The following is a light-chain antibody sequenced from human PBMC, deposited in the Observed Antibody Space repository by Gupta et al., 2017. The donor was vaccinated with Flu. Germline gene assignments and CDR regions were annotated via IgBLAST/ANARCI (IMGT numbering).Light chain of an antibody. CDR3: QHKHNLLFT. V-gene: IGKV1-33*01. Sequence: DIQMIQSPSSLSASVGDRVTITCQASQDISNYLDWYQQKPGKVPKILIYDASKVETGVPSRFSGSGSGTDFTFTISSRQPEDVATYYCQHKHNLLFTFGRGTKVDIK. J-gene: IGKJ4*01. CDR2: DAS. CDR1: QDISNY.